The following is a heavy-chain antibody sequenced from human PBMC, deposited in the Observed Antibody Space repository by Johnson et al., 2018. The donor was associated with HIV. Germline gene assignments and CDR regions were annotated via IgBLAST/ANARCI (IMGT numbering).Heavy chain of an antibody. J-gene: IGHJ3*02. D-gene: IGHD3-9*01. Sequence: QVQLVESGGGVVQPGRSLRLSCAASGFTFSDYYMGWIRQTPGKGLEWISYISSRGIPIYYADSVKGRFTVSRDNAKNLLYLQMNSLRAEDTAVYYCAKDPPGVDDIHAFDMWGQGTMVTVSS. V-gene: IGHV3-11*04. CDR1: GFTFSDYY. CDR2: ISSRGIPI. CDR3: AKDPPGVDDIHAFDM.